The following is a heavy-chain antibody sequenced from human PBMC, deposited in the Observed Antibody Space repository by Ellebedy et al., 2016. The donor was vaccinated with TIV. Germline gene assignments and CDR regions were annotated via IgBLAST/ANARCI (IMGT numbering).Heavy chain of an antibody. CDR3: ARYRSGIVVVPAHYGMDV. Sequence: SETLSLTXAVYGGSFSGYYWNWIRQPPGKGLEWIGEINHSGSTNHNPSLKSRVTISLDTSKNQFSLKLSSVTAADTAVYYCARYRSGIVVVPAHYGMDVWGQGTTVTVSS. J-gene: IGHJ6*02. CDR1: GGSFSGYY. D-gene: IGHD2-2*01. V-gene: IGHV4-34*01. CDR2: INHSGST.